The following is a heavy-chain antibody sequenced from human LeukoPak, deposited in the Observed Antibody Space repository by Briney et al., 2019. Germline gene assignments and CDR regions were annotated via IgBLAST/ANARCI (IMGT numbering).Heavy chain of an antibody. V-gene: IGHV3-53*01. CDR2: IYSGGST. D-gene: IGHD3-16*01. Sequence: PGGSLRLSCAASGFTVSNNFMNWVRQAPGKGLEWVSLIYSGGSTYYADSVKGRFTISRDSAENTLYLQMNSLRAEDTAVYYCAGGRNSWSFDYWGQGTLVTVSS. CDR3: AGGRNSWSFDY. CDR1: GFTVSNNF. J-gene: IGHJ4*02.